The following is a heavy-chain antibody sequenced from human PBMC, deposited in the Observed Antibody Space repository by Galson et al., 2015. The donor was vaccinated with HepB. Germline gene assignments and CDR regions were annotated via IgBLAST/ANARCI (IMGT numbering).Heavy chain of an antibody. CDR2: IYPSDSDT. J-gene: IGHJ4*02. V-gene: IGHV5-51*01. Sequence: QSGAEVKRPGDSLKISCRGSRYTFTNYWIGWVRQMPGKGLEWMGIIYPSDSDTRYSPSFQGQVTISVDKSSSTAYLQWNSLKVSDTAIYYCARHHPIGLHWGQGTLVTVSS. D-gene: IGHD3/OR15-3a*01. CDR1: RYTFTNYW. CDR3: ARHHPIGLH.